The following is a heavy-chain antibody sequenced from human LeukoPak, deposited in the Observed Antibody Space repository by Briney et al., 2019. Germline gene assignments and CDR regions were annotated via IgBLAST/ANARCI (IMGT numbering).Heavy chain of an antibody. Sequence: PSETLSLTCTVSGGSISSSSYYWGWIRQPPGKGLEWIGGIYYSGRTYYNPSLKSRVTISVDTSKNQFSLKLSSVTAADTAVYYCARRVYYYDSSGYYPYYFDYWGQGTLVTVSS. V-gene: IGHV4-39*01. J-gene: IGHJ4*02. CDR3: ARRVYYYDSSGYYPYYFDY. D-gene: IGHD3-22*01. CDR1: GGSISSSSYY. CDR2: IYYSGRT.